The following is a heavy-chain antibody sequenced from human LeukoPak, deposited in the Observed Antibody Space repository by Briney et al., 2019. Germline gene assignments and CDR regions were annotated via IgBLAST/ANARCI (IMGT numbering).Heavy chain of an antibody. V-gene: IGHV5-10-1*01. Sequence: GESLKISCKGSGYRFTSYWISWVRPMPGKGLEWMGRIDPSDSYTNYSPSFQGHVTISADKSISTAYLQWSSLKASDTAMYYCARPPPYYDSSTREWYFDLWGRGTLVTVSS. CDR1: GYRFTSYW. CDR2: IDPSDSYT. D-gene: IGHD3-22*01. CDR3: ARPPPYYDSSTREWYFDL. J-gene: IGHJ2*01.